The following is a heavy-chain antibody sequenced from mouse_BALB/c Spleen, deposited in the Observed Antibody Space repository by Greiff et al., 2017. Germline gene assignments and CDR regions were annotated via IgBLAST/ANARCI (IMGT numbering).Heavy chain of an antibody. V-gene: IGHV1-31*01. D-gene: IGHD2-1*01. CDR2: INPYNGAT. Sequence: VQLQQSGPELVKPGASVKISCKASGYSFTGYYMHWVKQSHVKSLEWIGRINPYNGATSYNQNFKDKASLTVDKSSSTAYMELHSLTSEDSAVYYCARGGNYSTFYAMDYWGQGTSVTVSS. CDR1: GYSFTGYY. J-gene: IGHJ4*01. CDR3: ARGGNYSTFYAMDY.